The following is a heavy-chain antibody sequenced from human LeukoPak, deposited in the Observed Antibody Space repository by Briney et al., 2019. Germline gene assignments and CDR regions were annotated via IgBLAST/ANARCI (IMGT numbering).Heavy chain of an antibody. CDR1: GGSISSSNW. Sequence: PSEPLTLTCAVSGGSISSSNWWSWVRQPAGKGLEWIGEIYHSGSTHYNPSLKIRVTISVYKSKNQFPLKLSSVTAADTAVNYCARAGVAAGLDYWGQGTLVTVSS. CDR3: ARAGVAAGLDY. J-gene: IGHJ4*02. CDR2: IYHSGST. D-gene: IGHD6-13*01. V-gene: IGHV4-4*02.